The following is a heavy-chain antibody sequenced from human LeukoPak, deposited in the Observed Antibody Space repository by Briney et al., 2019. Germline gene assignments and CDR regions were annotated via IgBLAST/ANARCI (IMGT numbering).Heavy chain of an antibody. D-gene: IGHD4-17*01. J-gene: IGHJ4*02. CDR1: GGSFSGYY. Sequence: PSETLSLTCAVYGGSFSGYYWSWIRQPPGKGLEWIGEINHSGSTNYNPSLKSRVTISVDTSKNQFSLKLSSVTAADTAVYYCARETVTTFEFDYWGQGTLVTVSS. V-gene: IGHV4-34*01. CDR2: INHSGST. CDR3: ARETVTTFEFDY.